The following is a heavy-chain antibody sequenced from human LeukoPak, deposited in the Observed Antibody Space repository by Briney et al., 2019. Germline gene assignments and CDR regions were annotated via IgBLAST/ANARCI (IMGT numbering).Heavy chain of an antibody. CDR3: ARALYGANSGIDY. J-gene: IGHJ4*02. Sequence: AASVKVSCEASGYTFTSYGISWVRQAPGQGLEWMGWISAYNGNTNYAQKLQGRVTMTTDTSTSTAYMELRSLRSDDTAVYFCARALYGANSGIDYWGQGALVTVSS. V-gene: IGHV1-18*01. CDR1: GYTFTSYG. D-gene: IGHD4-23*01. CDR2: ISAYNGNT.